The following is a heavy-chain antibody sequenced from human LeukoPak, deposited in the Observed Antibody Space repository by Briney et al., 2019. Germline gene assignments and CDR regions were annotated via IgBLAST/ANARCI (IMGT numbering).Heavy chain of an antibody. D-gene: IGHD6-19*01. V-gene: IGHV1-2*02. Sequence: GASVKVSCKASGYTFTSYGISWVRQAPGQGLEWMGWINPNSGGTNYAQKFQGRVTMTRDTSISTAYMELSRLRSDDTAVYYCARLTGAVAGTGDDYWGQGTLVTVSS. J-gene: IGHJ4*02. CDR1: GYTFTSYG. CDR2: INPNSGGT. CDR3: ARLTGAVAGTGDDY.